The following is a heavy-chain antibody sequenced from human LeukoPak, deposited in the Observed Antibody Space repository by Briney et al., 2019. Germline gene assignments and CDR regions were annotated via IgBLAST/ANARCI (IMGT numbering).Heavy chain of an antibody. Sequence: GGSLRLSCAASGFTFGDYYMSWIRQAPGKGLEWVSYISSSSSYTNYADSVKGRFTISRDNAKNSLYLQMNSLRAEDTAVYYCARRTGDKRSAYDYWGQGTLVTVSS. CDR1: GFTFGDYY. D-gene: IGHD7-27*01. J-gene: IGHJ4*02. CDR2: ISSSSSYT. CDR3: ARRTGDKRSAYDY. V-gene: IGHV3-11*06.